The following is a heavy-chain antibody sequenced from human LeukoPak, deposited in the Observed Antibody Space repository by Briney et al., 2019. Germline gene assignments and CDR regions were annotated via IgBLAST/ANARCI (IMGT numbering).Heavy chain of an antibody. CDR1: GFTFINYA. CDR2: ISDGGGST. Sequence: GGSLRLSCVASGFTFINYAMSWVRQAPGKGLEWVSGISDGGGSTYYADSVKGRFTISRDNSKNTLYLQMNSLRAEDTAVYYCASSLGYSGYDPPPMDVWGQGTTVTVSS. V-gene: IGHV3-23*01. CDR3: ASSLGYSGYDPPPMDV. D-gene: IGHD5-12*01. J-gene: IGHJ6*02.